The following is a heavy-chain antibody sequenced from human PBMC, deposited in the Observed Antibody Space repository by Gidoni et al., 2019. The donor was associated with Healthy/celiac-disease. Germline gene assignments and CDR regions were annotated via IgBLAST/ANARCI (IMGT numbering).Heavy chain of an antibody. Sequence: QVQLVESGGGVVQPGRSLRLSCAASGFTFSSYAMHWVRQAPGKGLEWVAVISYDGSNKYYADSVKGRFTISRDNSKNTLYLQMNSLRAEDTAVYYCARALEWELQGPFDLWGRGTLFTVSS. V-gene: IGHV3-30-3*01. J-gene: IGHJ2*01. CDR2: ISYDGSNK. CDR3: ARALEWELQGPFDL. D-gene: IGHD1-26*01. CDR1: GFTFSSYA.